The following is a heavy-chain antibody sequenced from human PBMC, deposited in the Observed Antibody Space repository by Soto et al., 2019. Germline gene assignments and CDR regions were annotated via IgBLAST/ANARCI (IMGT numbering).Heavy chain of an antibody. CDR3: ARREGLTYYYDSSGYYYRKNWFDP. CDR2: INHSGST. V-gene: IGHV4-34*01. CDR1: GGSFSGYY. D-gene: IGHD3-22*01. J-gene: IGHJ5*02. Sequence: PSETLSLASAVYGGSFSGYYWSWIRQPPGKGLEWIGEINHSGSTNYNPSLKSRVTISVDTSKNQLSLKLSSVTAADTAVYYCARREGLTYYYDSSGYYYRKNWFDPWGQGTLVTVSS.